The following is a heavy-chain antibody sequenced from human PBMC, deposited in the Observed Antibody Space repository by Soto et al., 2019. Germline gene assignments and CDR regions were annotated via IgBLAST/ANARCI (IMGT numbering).Heavy chain of an antibody. D-gene: IGHD6-19*01. CDR2: ISAYDGNT. V-gene: IGHV1-18*01. J-gene: IGHJ4*02. CDR3: ARKVYSSGPRRLDY. Sequence: ASVKVSCKASGYTFTSYGISWVRQAPGQGLEWMGWISAYDGNTNYAQKLQGRVTMTTDTSTSTAYMELRSLRSDDTAVYYCARKVYSSGPRRLDYWGQGTLVTVSS. CDR1: GYTFTSYG.